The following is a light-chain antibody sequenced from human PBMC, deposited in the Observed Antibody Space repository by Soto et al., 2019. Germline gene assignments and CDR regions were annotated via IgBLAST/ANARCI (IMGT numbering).Light chain of an antibody. CDR3: LQYHYWWT. CDR2: GAS. CDR1: QSISNN. J-gene: IGKJ1*01. Sequence: IVMTQSPATLSLSPGEKATLSCRASQSISNNFAWFQQKPGQVPRLLIYGASNRATGFSARFSGSGSGTEFTLTISSLQSEDFAVYYCLQYHYWWTFGQGTKVEIK. V-gene: IGKV3-15*01.